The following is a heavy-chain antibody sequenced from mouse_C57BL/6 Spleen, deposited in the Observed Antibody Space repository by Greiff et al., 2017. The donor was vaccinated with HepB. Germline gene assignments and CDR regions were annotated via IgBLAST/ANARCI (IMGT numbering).Heavy chain of an antibody. D-gene: IGHD4-1*01. CDR2: ISSGSSTI. Sequence: EVQVVESGGGLVKPGGSLKLSSAASGFTFSDYGMHWVRQAPEKGLEWVAYISSGSSTIYYADTVKGRFTISRDNAKNTLFLQMTSLRSEDTAMYYCARNWDGGDYFDYWGQGTTLTVSS. CDR1: GFTFSDYG. J-gene: IGHJ2*01. CDR3: ARNWDGGDYFDY. V-gene: IGHV5-17*01.